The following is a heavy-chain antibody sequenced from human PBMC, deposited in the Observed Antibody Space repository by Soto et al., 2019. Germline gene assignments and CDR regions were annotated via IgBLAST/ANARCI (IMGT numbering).Heavy chain of an antibody. J-gene: IGHJ4*02. Sequence: EVQLLESGGGLVQPGGSLRLSCAASGFTFSIYAMSWVRQAPGKGPEWVSAINGYDTTTYYADSVKGRFTISRDNSKNTLYLQMNSLRAEDTAVYYCGKGTLEVPAALDFWCQGTLVSVSS. V-gene: IGHV3-23*01. CDR3: GKGTLEVPAALDF. CDR2: INGYDTTT. D-gene: IGHD2-2*01. CDR1: GFTFSIYA.